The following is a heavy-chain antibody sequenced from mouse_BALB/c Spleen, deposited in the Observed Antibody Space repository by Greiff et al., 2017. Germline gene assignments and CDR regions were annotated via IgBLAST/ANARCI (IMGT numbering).Heavy chain of an antibody. CDR3: ARRFYYYAMDY. J-gene: IGHJ4*01. Sequence: QVQLKQSGAELMKPGASVKISCKATGYTFSSYWIEWVKQRPGHGLEWIGEILPGSGSTNYNEKFKGKATFTADTSSNTAYMQLSSLTSEDSAVYYCARRFYYYAMDYWGQGTSVTVSS. CDR2: ILPGSGST. CDR1: GYTFSSYW. V-gene: IGHV1-9*01.